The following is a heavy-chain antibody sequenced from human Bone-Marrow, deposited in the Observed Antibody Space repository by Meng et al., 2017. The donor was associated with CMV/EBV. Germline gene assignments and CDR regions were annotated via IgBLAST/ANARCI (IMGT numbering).Heavy chain of an antibody. CDR2: IIPIFGTA. CDR1: GGNFSSYA. CDR3: ARDSVAPWGWFDP. V-gene: IGHV1-69*01. Sequence: CKASGGNFSSYAISWVRQAPGQGLEWMGGIIPIFGTANYAQKFQGRVTITADESTSTAYMELSSLRSEDTAVYYCARDSVAPWGWFDPWGQGTLVTVSS. J-gene: IGHJ5*02. D-gene: IGHD6-19*01.